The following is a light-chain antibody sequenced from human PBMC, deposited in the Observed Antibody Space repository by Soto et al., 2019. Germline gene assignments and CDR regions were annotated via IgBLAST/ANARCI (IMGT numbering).Light chain of an antibody. V-gene: IGKV3D-11*01. Sequence: EIGLTQSPATLSLSPGEIATLSCRSIQGVFNSLAWYQQKPGQAPRLLIYASNRATGIPARFSDSGSGTDFTLTISSLEPEDFEVYYCQQRNSWPLTFGGGTKVDIK. CDR2: AS. CDR3: QQRNSWPLT. CDR1: QGVFNS. J-gene: IGKJ4*01.